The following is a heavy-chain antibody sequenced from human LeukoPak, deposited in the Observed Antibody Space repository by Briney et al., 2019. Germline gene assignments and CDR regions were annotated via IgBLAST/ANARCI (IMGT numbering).Heavy chain of an antibody. D-gene: IGHD1-1*01. CDR1: GGSISGGAYY. Sequence: SQTLSLTCTVSGGSISGGAYYWSWIRQHPGKGLEWIGYIYYSGNTYYNPSLKSRVTISVDTSKNQFSLRLNSVTAADTAVYYCARDFRGNNWYYFDFWGQGTLVAVSS. CDR3: ARDFRGNNWYYFDF. J-gene: IGHJ4*02. V-gene: IGHV4-31*03. CDR2: IYYSGNT.